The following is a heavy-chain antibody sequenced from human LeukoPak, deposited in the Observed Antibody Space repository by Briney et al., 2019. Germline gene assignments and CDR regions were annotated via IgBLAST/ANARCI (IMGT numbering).Heavy chain of an antibody. CDR3: ARGRISGGYFSRVEGCYFDF. D-gene: IGHD1-26*01. Sequence: SETLSLTCAVYTGSFGDYYWTWIRQSPGKGLEWIGEISHSGKTYSNPSLKGRVTISVDESKNQFSLHLMSITAADAAVYYCARGRISGGYFSRVEGCYFDFWSQGTQVTVSS. CDR1: TGSFGDYY. J-gene: IGHJ4*02. CDR2: ISHSGKT. V-gene: IGHV4-34*01.